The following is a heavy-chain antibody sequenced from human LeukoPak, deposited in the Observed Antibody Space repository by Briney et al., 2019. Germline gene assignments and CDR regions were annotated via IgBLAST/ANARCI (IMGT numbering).Heavy chain of an antibody. CDR3: ARDHHYDILTGDYYYYGMDV. CDR2: IYSGGST. CDR1: GFTVSSNY. V-gene: IGHV3-53*01. D-gene: IGHD3-9*01. J-gene: IGHJ6*04. Sequence: GGSLRLSCAASGFTVSSNYMSWVRQAPGKGLEWVSVIYSGGSTYYADSVKGRFTISRDNSKNTLYLQMNSLRAEDTAVYYCARDHHYDILTGDYYYYGMDVWGKGTTVTVSS.